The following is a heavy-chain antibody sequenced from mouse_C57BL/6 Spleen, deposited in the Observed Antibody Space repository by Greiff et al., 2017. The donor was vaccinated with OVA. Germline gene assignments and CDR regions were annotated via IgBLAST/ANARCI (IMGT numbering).Heavy chain of an antibody. CDR3: ARPTAQGYYFDY. V-gene: IGHV1-18*01. CDR2: INPNNGGT. D-gene: IGHD3-2*02. Sequence: EVKLQQSGPELVKPGASVKIPCKASGYTFTDYNMDWVKQSHGKSLEWIGDINPNNGGTIYNQKFKGKATLTVDKSSSTAYMELRSLTSEDTAVYYCARPTAQGYYFDYWGQGTTLTVSS. J-gene: IGHJ2*01. CDR1: GYTFTDYN.